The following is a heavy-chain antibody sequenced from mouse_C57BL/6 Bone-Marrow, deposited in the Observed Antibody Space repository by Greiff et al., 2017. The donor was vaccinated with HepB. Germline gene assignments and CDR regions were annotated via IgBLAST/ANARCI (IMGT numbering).Heavy chain of an antibody. D-gene: IGHD2-5*01. J-gene: IGHJ1*03. V-gene: IGHV1-55*01. CDR2: IYPGSGST. CDR3: ARVYSNYVHWYFDV. Sequence: QVHVKQPGAELVKPGASVKMSCKASGYTFTSYWITWVKQRPGQGLEWIGDIYPGSGSTNYNEKFKSKATLTVDTSSSTAYMQLSSLTSEDSAVYYCARVYSNYVHWYFDVWGTGTTVTVSS. CDR1: GYTFTSYW.